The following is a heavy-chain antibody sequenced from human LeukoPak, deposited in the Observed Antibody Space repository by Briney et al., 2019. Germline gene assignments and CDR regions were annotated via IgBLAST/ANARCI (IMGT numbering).Heavy chain of an antibody. CDR2: IYYSGST. D-gene: IGHD4-17*01. V-gene: IGHV4-39*07. CDR1: GGSISSSTYY. J-gene: IGHJ4*02. CDR3: ARRTTVTHPFDY. Sequence: SETLSLTCTVSGGSISSSTYYWGWIRQPPGKGLEWIGSIYYSGSTYYNPSLKSRVTISVDTSKNQFSLKLSSVTAADTAVYYCARRTTVTHPFDYWGQGTLVTVSS.